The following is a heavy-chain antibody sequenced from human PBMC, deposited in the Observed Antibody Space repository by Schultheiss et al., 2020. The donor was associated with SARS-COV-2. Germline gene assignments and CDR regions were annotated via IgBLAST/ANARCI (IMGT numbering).Heavy chain of an antibody. CDR1: GFTFSRYW. V-gene: IGHV3-74*03. J-gene: IGHJ4*02. CDR2: LSGDGSST. CDR3: ARDLESVTLDY. D-gene: IGHD5-24*01. Sequence: GESLKISCAASGFTFSRYWMHWVRQSPGKGLEWVARLSGDGSSTKYADAVKGRFTISKDNSKSTLFLQMNSLRADDTAVYYCARDLESVTLDYWGQGTLVTVSS.